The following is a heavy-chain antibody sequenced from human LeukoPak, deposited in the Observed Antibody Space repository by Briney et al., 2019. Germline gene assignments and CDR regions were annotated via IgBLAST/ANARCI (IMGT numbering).Heavy chain of an antibody. J-gene: IGHJ5*02. V-gene: IGHV3-7*03. CDR3: AQDRRPGGPLLNWFDP. Sequence: QAGGSLRLSCAASGFTFSSYWMTWIRQGPGKGLEWVANIKPGGNEKYYVDSVKGRFTISRDNAKNSQYLQMNSLRAEDTAVYYCAQDRRPGGPLLNWFDPWGQGTLVTVSS. CDR2: IKPGGNEK. D-gene: IGHD3-10*01. CDR1: GFTFSSYW.